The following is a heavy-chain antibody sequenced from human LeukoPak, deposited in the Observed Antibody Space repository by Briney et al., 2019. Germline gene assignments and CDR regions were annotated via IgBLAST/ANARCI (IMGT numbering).Heavy chain of an antibody. D-gene: IGHD6-13*01. CDR1: GFTFSSYS. V-gene: IGHV3-21*01. CDR2: ISSSSTYI. J-gene: IGHJ4*02. Sequence: GGSLRLSCAASGFTFSSYSMNWVRQAPGKGLEWVSSISSSSTYIYYADSLKGRFTISRDNAKSSLYLQMNSLRAEDTAVYYCARDQSGSSNDYWGQGTLVTVSS. CDR3: ARDQSGSSNDY.